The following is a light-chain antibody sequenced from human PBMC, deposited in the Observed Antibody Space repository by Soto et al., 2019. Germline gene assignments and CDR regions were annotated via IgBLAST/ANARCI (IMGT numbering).Light chain of an antibody. CDR3: QQYGSSPWT. Sequence: ETVLTQSPATLSLSPGERATLSCRASQTISSNYLAWYQQTPGHPPRLLNYGASNRATGIAVRFSGSGSGTYFTLIISMLEHEDFALYYCQQYGSSPWTFGQGTKLEIK. CDR2: GAS. V-gene: IGKV3-20*01. J-gene: IGKJ1*01. CDR1: QTISSNY.